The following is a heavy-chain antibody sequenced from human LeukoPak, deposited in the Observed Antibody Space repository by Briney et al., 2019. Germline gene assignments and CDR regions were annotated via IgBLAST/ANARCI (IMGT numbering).Heavy chain of an antibody. CDR1: GYTLTELS. J-gene: IGHJ4*02. Sequence: ASVKVSCKVSGYTLTELSMHWVRQAPGKGLEWMGGFDPEDGETIYAQKFQGRVTMTEDTSTDTAYMELSSLRSEDTAVYYCATFSGSYYDDDYWGQGTLVAVSS. CDR3: ATFSGSYYDDDY. D-gene: IGHD1-26*01. V-gene: IGHV1-24*01. CDR2: FDPEDGET.